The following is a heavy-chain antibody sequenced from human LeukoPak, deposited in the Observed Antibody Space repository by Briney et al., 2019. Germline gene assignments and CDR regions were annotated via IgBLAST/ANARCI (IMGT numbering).Heavy chain of an antibody. CDR3: AKDLADIVVVPAASHFDY. CDR2: ISYDGSNK. V-gene: IGHV3-30-3*01. CDR1: GFTFSSYA. Sequence: GRSLRLSCAASGFTFSSYAMHWVRQAPGKGLEWVAVISYDGSNKYYADSVKGRFTISRDNSKNTLYLQMNSLRAEDTAVYYCAKDLADIVVVPAASHFDYWGQGTLVTVSS. J-gene: IGHJ4*02. D-gene: IGHD2-2*01.